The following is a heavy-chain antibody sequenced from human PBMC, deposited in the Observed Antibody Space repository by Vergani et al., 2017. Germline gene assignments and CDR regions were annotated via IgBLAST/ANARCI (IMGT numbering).Heavy chain of an antibody. CDR2: IWYDGSNK. D-gene: IGHD3-22*01. CDR1: GFTFSSYA. Sequence: QVQLVESGGGVVQPGRSLRLSCAASGFTFSSYAMHWVRQAPGKGLEWVAVIWYDGSNKYYADSVKGRFTISRDNSKNTLYLQMNSLRAEDTAVYYCARDTRSSGFRAWVAFDIWGQGTMVTVSS. J-gene: IGHJ3*02. V-gene: IGHV3-33*08. CDR3: ARDTRSSGFRAWVAFDI.